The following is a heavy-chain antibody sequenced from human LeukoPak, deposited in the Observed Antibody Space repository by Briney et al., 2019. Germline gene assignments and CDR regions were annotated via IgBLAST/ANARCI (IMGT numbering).Heavy chain of an antibody. D-gene: IGHD4/OR15-4a*01. Sequence: ASVKVSCKASGYTFNSYGYTWVRQAPGQGLEWMGWISAANGNTNYAQKVQGRVTMTTDTSTSTVYMELRSLRPDDTAVYYCARVPTAQPFDPWGQGTLVTVSS. V-gene: IGHV1-18*01. CDR3: ARVPTAQPFDP. CDR2: ISAANGNT. CDR1: GYTFNSYG. J-gene: IGHJ5*02.